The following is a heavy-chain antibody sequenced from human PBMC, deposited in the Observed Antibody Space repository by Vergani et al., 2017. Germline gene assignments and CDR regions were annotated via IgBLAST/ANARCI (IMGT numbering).Heavy chain of an antibody. V-gene: IGHV3-33*01. CDR1: GFTFSSYG. J-gene: IGHJ6*03. CDR3: ARGSCSSTSCFSYYYYYMDV. Sequence: VQLVESGGGLVKPGGSLRLSCAASGFTFSSYGMHWVRQAPGKGLEWVAVIWYDGSNKYYADSVKGRFTISRDNSKNTLYLQMNSLRAEDTAVYYCARGSCSSTSCFSYYYYYMDVWGKGTTVTVSS. CDR2: IWYDGSNK. D-gene: IGHD2-2*01.